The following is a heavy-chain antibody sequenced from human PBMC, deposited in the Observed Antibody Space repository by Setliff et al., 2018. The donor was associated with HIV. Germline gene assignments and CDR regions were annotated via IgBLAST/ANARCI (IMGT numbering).Heavy chain of an antibody. CDR2: IKQDGGEI. J-gene: IGHJ5*02. D-gene: IGHD1-26*01. V-gene: IGHV3-7*03. CDR1: GFTFSNYW. Sequence: GGSLRLSCAASGFTFSNYWMDWVRQAPGKGLEWVATIKQDGGEIYYVDSVKGRFTISRDNAGTSLYLEMSSLRAEDTAVYLCANLWEVGAWGQGTLVTVSS. CDR3: ANLWEVGA.